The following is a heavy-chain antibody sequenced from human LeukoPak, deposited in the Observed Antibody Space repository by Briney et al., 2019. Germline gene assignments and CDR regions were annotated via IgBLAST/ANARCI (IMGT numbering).Heavy chain of an antibody. J-gene: IGHJ4*02. V-gene: IGHV4-4*02. D-gene: IGHD2-2*01. CDR3: ASDCSSTSCPIQGFDY. CDR2: IYHSGST. Sequence: PSETLSLTCAVSGGSISSSNWWSWVRQPPGKGLEWIGEIYHSGSTNYNPSLKSRVTISVDKSKNQFSLKLSSVTAADTAVYYCASDCSSTSCPIQGFDYWGQGTLVTVPS. CDR1: GGSISSSNW.